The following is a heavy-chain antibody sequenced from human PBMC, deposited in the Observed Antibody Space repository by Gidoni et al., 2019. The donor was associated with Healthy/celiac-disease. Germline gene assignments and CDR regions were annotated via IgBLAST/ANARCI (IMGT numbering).Heavy chain of an antibody. Sequence: QVQLVESGGGLVKPGGSMRLSCASSGFTFSDYYMSWIRPAPGKGLEWVSYISSSSSYTNYADSVKGRFTISRDNAKNSLYLQMNSLRAEDTAVYYCARFNTSDYGDPSYWYFDLWGRGTLVTVSS. CDR2: ISSSSSYT. D-gene: IGHD4-17*01. J-gene: IGHJ2*01. V-gene: IGHV3-11*05. CDR1: GFTFSDYY. CDR3: ARFNTSDYGDPSYWYFDL.